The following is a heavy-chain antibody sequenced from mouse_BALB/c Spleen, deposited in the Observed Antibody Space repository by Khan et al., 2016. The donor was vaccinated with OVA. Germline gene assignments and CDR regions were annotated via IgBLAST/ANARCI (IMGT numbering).Heavy chain of an antibody. V-gene: IGHV2-3*01. Sequence: QVQLKESGPGLVAPSQSLSITCTVSGFSLTSYGVNWVRQPPGKGLEWLGVIWGYGSTNYHSAPKSRLIISKDNSKSQVFLKLNSLLTDDTATYCCARFTTATRNYYAMDYWGQGTSVTVSS. D-gene: IGHD1-2*01. J-gene: IGHJ4*01. CDR2: IWGYGST. CDR3: ARFTTATRNYYAMDY. CDR1: GFSLTSYG.